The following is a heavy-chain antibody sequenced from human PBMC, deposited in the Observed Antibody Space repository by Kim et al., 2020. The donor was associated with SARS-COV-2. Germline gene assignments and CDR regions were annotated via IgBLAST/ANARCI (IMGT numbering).Heavy chain of an antibody. J-gene: IGHJ4*02. CDR1: GYTFTSYA. CDR2: INAGNGNT. CDR3: ARASRHKQQLVQPLFDY. D-gene: IGHD6-13*01. V-gene: IGHV1-3*01. Sequence: ASVKVSCKASGYTFTSYAMHWVCQAPGQRLEWMGWINAGNGNTKYSQKFQGRVTITRDTSASTAYMELSSLRSEDTAVYYCARASRHKQQLVQPLFDYWGQGTLVTVSS.